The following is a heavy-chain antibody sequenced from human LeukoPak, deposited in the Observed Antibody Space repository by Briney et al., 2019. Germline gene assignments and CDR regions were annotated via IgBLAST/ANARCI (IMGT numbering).Heavy chain of an antibody. CDR1: GFTFSTYA. CDR2: ISGTGGST. J-gene: IGHJ6*03. Sequence: GGSLRLSCAASGFTFSTYAMTWVRQAPGKGLEWVSLISGTGGSTYYADSVKGRFTISRDNSKNTLYLQMNSLRAEDTAVYYCAGEYSSSFPYDYYYYYYYMDVWGKGTTVTVSS. D-gene: IGHD6-6*01. V-gene: IGHV3-23*01. CDR3: AGEYSSSFPYDYYYYYYYMDV.